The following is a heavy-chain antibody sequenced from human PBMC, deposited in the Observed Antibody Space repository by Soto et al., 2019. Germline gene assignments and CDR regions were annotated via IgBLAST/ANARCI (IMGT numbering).Heavy chain of an antibody. CDR3: ARDLSYCSGGSCYQHDGSDN. D-gene: IGHD2-15*01. CDR1: GFTFSSYA. Sequence: QVQLVESGGGGVQPGGSLRLSCAASGFTFSSYAMHWVRQAPGKGLEWVAIISFDGSNKFYADSVKGRFTISRDNSKNTRYLEMSSRRAEDTAVYFCARDLSYCSGGSCYQHDGSDNWGQGTLVTVSS. CDR2: ISFDGSNK. V-gene: IGHV3-30*03. J-gene: IGHJ4*02.